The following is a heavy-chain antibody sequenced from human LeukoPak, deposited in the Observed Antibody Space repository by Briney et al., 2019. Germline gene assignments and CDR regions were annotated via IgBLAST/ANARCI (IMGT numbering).Heavy chain of an antibody. CDR2: IYSGGTT. CDR3: ARLYGFRFDP. V-gene: IGHV3-53*04. Sequence: GGSLRLSCAASGFTVSTNCMTWVRQAPGKGLEWVSTIYSGGTTYYADSVMGRFTISRHNSRNTLYLQMNSLRSEDTAVYYCARLYGFRFDPWGQGTLVTVSS. D-gene: IGHD3-3*01. CDR1: GFTVSTNC. J-gene: IGHJ5*02.